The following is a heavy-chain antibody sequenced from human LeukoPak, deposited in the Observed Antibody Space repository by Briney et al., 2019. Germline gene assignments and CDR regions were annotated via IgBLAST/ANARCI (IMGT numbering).Heavy chain of an antibody. CDR2: INPNSGNR. CDR1: GCTFTSLD. J-gene: IGHJ4*02. Sequence: ASVKVSCKGSGCTFTSLDINWVRQATGQGLEWMGWINPNSGNRGYAQQFQGRVTITRDTSIRTVYMELTSLRSEDTAVYYCARVDGSPDYWGQGNLVTVSS. CDR3: ARVDGSPDY. D-gene: IGHD6-19*01. V-gene: IGHV1-8*03.